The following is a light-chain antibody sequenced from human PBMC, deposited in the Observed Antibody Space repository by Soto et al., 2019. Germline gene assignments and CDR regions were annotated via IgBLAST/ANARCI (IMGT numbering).Light chain of an antibody. CDR1: QSISSSF. CDR2: SAS. J-gene: IGKJ1*01. V-gene: IGKV1-39*01. CDR3: QQSYSTPTWT. Sequence: DIQMTQSPSSLSASVGDRFTITFLASQSISSSFLNWYQQKPGKAPKLLIFSASSLQSGVPSRFSGSGSGTDFTLTISSLQPEDFATYYCQQSYSTPTWTFGQGTKVDIK.